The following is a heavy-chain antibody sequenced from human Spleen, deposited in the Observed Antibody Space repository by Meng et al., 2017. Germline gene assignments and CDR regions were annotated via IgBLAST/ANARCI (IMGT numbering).Heavy chain of an antibody. V-gene: IGHV3-53*05. Sequence: GESLKISCAASGFSVSHNYMSWVRQAPGKGLEWVSVIYSGGDTYYANSVKGRFTISRDNSKNTVFLQINSLRSDDTAVYYCARDPYSSSWKQTKGFDYWGQGTLVTVSS. CDR2: IYSGGDT. CDR3: ARDPYSSSWKQTKGFDY. CDR1: GFSVSHNY. J-gene: IGHJ4*02. D-gene: IGHD6-13*01.